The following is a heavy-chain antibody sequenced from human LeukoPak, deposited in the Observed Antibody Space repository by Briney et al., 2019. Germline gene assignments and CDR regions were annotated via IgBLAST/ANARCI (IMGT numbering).Heavy chain of an antibody. Sequence: GRSLRLSCAASGFTFDDYAMHWVRQAPGKGLEWVSGISWISGSIGYADSVKGRFTISRDNAKNSLYLQMNSLRAEDTASYYCAKESGYYSFDYWGQGTLVTVSS. CDR2: ISWISGSI. J-gene: IGHJ4*02. CDR1: GFTFDDYA. CDR3: AKESGYYSFDY. D-gene: IGHD3-3*01. V-gene: IGHV3-9*01.